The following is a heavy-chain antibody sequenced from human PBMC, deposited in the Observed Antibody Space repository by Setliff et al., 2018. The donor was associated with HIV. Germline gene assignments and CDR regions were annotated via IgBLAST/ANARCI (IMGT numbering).Heavy chain of an antibody. CDR1: GFTFSDYY. Sequence: GGSLRLSCAASGFTFSDYYLNWFRLAPGKGLEWISHITNTGSSTNYADSVKGRFTISRDNAKYSLYLQMNTLRVEDTAVYYCMYGGRTATTHWGQGTQVTVSS. D-gene: IGHD4-17*01. CDR3: MYGGRTATTH. J-gene: IGHJ4*02. CDR2: ITNTGSST. V-gene: IGHV3-11*04.